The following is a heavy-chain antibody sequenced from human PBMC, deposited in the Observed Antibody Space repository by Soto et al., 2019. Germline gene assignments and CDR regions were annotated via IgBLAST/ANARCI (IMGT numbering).Heavy chain of an antibody. CDR1: GFDFRSYG. V-gene: IGHV3-30*03. J-gene: IGHJ5*02. D-gene: IGHD5-12*01. CDR3: ARDRRDGYNWIDH. Sequence: QVNLLQSGGGVVQPGRSLRVSCAASGFDFRSYGFHWIRQAPGKGLEWVALISSDGGDTFYAESVKGRFTVSSDNSKNTLYLQMGSLRPEDAGVYYCARDRRDGYNWIDHWGQGTLVAVSA. CDR2: ISSDGGDT.